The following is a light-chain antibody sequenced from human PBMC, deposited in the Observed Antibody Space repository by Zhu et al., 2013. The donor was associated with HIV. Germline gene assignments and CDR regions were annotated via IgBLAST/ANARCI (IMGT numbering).Light chain of an antibody. V-gene: IGKV3-15*01. CDR1: QNINNN. CDR2: GAS. CDR3: QQYDKWPPIT. J-gene: IGKJ5*01. Sequence: EIVMTQSPATLSVSPGERTTLSCRASQNINNNIAWYQQKPGQGPRLIIYGASSRATGVPVRFSGSGSGTEFTLNISSLQSEDFAVYYCQQYDKWPPITFGQGTRLEI.